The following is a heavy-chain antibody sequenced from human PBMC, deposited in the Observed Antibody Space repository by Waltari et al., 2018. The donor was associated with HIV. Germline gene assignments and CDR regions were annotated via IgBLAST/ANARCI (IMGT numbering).Heavy chain of an antibody. CDR1: EYTFTSYY. D-gene: IGHD6-13*01. J-gene: IGHJ4*02. CDR3: ARDSSEVGGSSWYDFDY. Sequence: QVQLVQSGAEVKKPGASVKVSCKASEYTFTSYYMHWVRQAPGQGLEWMGRINPGGGSTSYAKKFQGRVTMTRDTSTSTVYMELSSLTSEDTAVYYCARDSSEVGGSSWYDFDYWGQGTLVTVSS. CDR2: INPGGGST. V-gene: IGHV1-46*01.